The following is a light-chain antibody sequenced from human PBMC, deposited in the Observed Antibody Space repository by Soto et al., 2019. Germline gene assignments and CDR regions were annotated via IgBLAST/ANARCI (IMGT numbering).Light chain of an antibody. CDR2: DAS. CDR1: QSVSSY. J-gene: IGKJ5*01. Sequence: MALTQSPSKVYLFYGEVATLSCRASQSVSSYLAWYQQKPGQAPRLLIYDASNRATGIPDRFSGSGSGTDFTLTISRLEPEDFAVYYCQQYGYSPITFGQGTRLEIK. CDR3: QQYGYSPIT. V-gene: IGKV3-11*01.